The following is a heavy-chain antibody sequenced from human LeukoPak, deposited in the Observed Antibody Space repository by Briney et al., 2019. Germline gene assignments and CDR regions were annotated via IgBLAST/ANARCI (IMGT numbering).Heavy chain of an antibody. J-gene: IGHJ2*01. CDR1: GGSISRGGYS. CDR3: ATSVVTAITYWYFDL. Sequence: SETLSLTCAVSGGSISRGGYSWSWIRQPPGRGLEWIGYIYHSGSTYYNPSLKSRVTISVDTSKNQFSLKLSSVTAADTAVYYCATSVVTAITYWYFDLWGRGTLVTVSS. V-gene: IGHV4-30-2*05. CDR2: IYHSGST. D-gene: IGHD2-21*02.